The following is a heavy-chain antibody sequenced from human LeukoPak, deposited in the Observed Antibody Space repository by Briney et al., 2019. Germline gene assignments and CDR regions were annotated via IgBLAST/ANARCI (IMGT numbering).Heavy chain of an antibody. J-gene: IGHJ4*02. CDR1: GFSLSDPRMG. V-gene: IGHV2-26*01. CDR3: ARIDWWRYYFDY. CDR2: IFSSDEK. D-gene: IGHD2-8*02. Sequence: SGPTLVNPTETLTLTCTVSGFSLSDPRMGVSWIRQPPGKALEWLAHIFSSDEKSYNTSLKNRLAVSKDTSKSQVVLIMTNMDPVDTATYYCARIDWWRYYFDYWGQGTPVTVSS.